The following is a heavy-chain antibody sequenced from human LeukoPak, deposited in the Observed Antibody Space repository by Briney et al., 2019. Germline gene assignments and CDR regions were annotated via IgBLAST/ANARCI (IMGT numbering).Heavy chain of an antibody. V-gene: IGHV3-53*01. CDR3: ARGRPGYYFDY. J-gene: IGHJ4*02. Sequence: GGSLRLSCAASGFTVSSNYMSWVRQAPGKGLEWVSVIYSGGSTYYADSVKGRFTISRDNSKNTLYLQMNSLRAEDTAVYYCARGRPGYYFDYWGQGTLVTVSS. CDR1: GFTVSSNY. D-gene: IGHD3-10*01. CDR2: IYSGGST.